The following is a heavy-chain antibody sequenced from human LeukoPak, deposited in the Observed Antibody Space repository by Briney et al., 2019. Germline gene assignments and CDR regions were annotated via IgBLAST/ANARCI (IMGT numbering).Heavy chain of an antibody. Sequence: SETLSLTCTVSGGSISSGDYYWSWIRQPPGKGLEWIVYIYYSGSTYYNPSLKSRVTISVDTSKNQFSLKLSSVTAADTAVYYCASYQVGAFPNDGFDIWGQGTMVTVSS. D-gene: IGHD1-26*01. CDR2: IYYSGST. CDR3: ASYQVGAFPNDGFDI. J-gene: IGHJ3*02. CDR1: GGSISSGDYY. V-gene: IGHV4-30-4*01.